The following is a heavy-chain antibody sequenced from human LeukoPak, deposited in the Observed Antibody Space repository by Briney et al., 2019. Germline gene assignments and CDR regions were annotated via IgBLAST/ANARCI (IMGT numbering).Heavy chain of an antibody. CDR3: ACTQGDGDPYYFDY. D-gene: IGHD4-17*01. CDR1: GYTFTSYD. J-gene: IGHJ4*02. Sequence: ASVKVSCKASGYTFTSYDINWVRQATGQGLEWMGWMNPNSGNTGYAQKFQDRVTITRNTSISTAYMELSSLRSEDTAVYYCACTQGDGDPYYFDYWGQGTLVTVSS. V-gene: IGHV1-8*03. CDR2: MNPNSGNT.